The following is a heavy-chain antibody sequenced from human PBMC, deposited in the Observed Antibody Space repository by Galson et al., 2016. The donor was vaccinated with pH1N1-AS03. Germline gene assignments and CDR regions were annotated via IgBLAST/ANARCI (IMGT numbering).Heavy chain of an antibody. CDR1: GYSFPTYS. V-gene: IGHV1-18*04. J-gene: IGHJ4*02. CDR2: ITAYSGDT. CDR3: ARAHYNAVCVSDF. Sequence: SVKVSCKASGYSFPTYSFHWVRQAPGQGLEWLGWITAYSGDTHYAQKFQGRVTLTTDTSTSTAYMELRSLTSDDTAVYYCARAHYNAVCVSDFWGQGTLVTVSS. D-gene: IGHD3-10*01.